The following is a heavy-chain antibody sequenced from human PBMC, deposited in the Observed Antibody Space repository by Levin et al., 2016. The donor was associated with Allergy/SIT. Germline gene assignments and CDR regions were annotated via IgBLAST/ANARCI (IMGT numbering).Heavy chain of an antibody. CDR2: IYPGDSDT. Sequence: KVSCKGSGYSFTSYWIGWVRQMPGKGLEWMGIIYPGDSDTRYSPSFQGQVTISADKSISTAYLQWSSLKASDTAMYYCARRVKESGYSKTTVITWDYYGMDVWGQGTTVTVSS. V-gene: IGHV5-51*01. CDR3: ARRVKESGYSKTTVITWDYYGMDV. J-gene: IGHJ6*02. CDR1: GYSFTSYW. D-gene: IGHD4-17*01.